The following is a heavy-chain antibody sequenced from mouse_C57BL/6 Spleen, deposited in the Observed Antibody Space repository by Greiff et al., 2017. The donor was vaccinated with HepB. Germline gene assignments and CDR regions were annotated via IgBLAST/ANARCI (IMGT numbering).Heavy chain of an antibody. J-gene: IGHJ4*01. D-gene: IGHD1-1*01. CDR2: ITPSSGYT. Sequence: QVQLQQSGAELAKPGASVKLSCKASGYTFTSYWMHWVKQRPGQGLEWIGYITPSSGYTKYNQKFKDKATLTADKSSRTAYMQLSSLTYEDSAVYYCARGTTVVATGAMDYWGQGTSVTVSS. CDR3: ARGTTVVATGAMDY. V-gene: IGHV1-7*01. CDR1: GYTFTSYW.